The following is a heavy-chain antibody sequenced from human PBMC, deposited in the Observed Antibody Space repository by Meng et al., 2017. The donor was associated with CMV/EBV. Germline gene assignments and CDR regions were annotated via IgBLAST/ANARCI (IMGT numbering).Heavy chain of an antibody. V-gene: IGHV4-59*01. J-gene: IGHJ3*01. CDR2: IYYSGST. CDR3: AGSFPFDV. CDR1: GGSISSYY. Sequence: SETLSLTCTVSGGSISSYYWSWIRQPPGKGLEWIGYIYYSGSTNYNPSLKTRVTIPVDTSKNRFSLKLSSVTAADTAVYCCAGSFPFDVWGQGTMVTVSS.